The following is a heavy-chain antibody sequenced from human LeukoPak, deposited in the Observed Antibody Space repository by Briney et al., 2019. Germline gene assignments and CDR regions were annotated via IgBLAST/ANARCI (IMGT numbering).Heavy chain of an antibody. V-gene: IGHV4-34*01. J-gene: IGHJ4*02. Sequence: SETLSLTCAVYGGSFSGYYWSWIRQPPGKGLEWIGEINHSGSTNYNPSLKSRVTISVDTSKNQFSLKLSSVTAADTAVYYCAAEFSAYDPFDSWGQGTLVTVSS. CDR2: INHSGST. CDR3: AAEFSAYDPFDS. D-gene: IGHD3-3*01. CDR1: GGSFSGYY.